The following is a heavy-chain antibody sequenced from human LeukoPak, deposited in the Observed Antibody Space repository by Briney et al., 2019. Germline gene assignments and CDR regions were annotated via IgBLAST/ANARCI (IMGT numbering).Heavy chain of an antibody. Sequence: ASVKVSCKASGYTFTSYGISWVRQAPGQGLEWMGWISAYNGNTNYAQKLQGRVTMTTDTSTSTAYMELRSLRSDDTAVYYCARDRDYYDSSPLGYWGQETLVTVSS. D-gene: IGHD3-22*01. V-gene: IGHV1-18*01. CDR2: ISAYNGNT. CDR3: ARDRDYYDSSPLGY. CDR1: GYTFTSYG. J-gene: IGHJ4*02.